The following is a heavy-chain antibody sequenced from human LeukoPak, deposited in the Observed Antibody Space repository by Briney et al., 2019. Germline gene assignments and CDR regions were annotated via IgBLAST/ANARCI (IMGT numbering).Heavy chain of an antibody. Sequence: GGSLRLSCAASGFTFSSYSMSWVRQAPGKGLEWVSSISSSSRHIYYADSVKGRFTIFRDDAKNSLFLQMDSLRVEDTAMYYCVRDFSTVTTAYLHHWGQGTLLTVSS. CDR1: GFTFSSYS. CDR3: VRDFSTVTTAYLHH. J-gene: IGHJ1*01. CDR2: ISSSSRHI. V-gene: IGHV3-21*04. D-gene: IGHD4-17*01.